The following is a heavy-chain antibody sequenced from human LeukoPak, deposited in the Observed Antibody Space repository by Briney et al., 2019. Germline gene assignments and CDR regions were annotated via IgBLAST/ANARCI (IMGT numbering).Heavy chain of an antibody. CDR2: IKQDGSEK. J-gene: IGHJ6*03. CDR3: ARDRVEVATVNYYYYYYMDV. D-gene: IGHD5-12*01. CDR1: GFTFSSYW. Sequence: GGSLRLSCAASGFTFSSYWMSWVRQAPGKGLEWVANIKQDGSEKYYVDSVKGRFTISRGNAKNSLYLQMNSLRAEDTAVYYCARDRVEVATVNYYYYYYMDVWGKGTTVTISS. V-gene: IGHV3-7*01.